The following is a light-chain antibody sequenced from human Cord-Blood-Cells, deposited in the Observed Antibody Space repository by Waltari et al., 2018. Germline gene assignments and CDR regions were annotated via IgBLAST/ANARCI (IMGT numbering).Light chain of an antibody. CDR1: SSDVGSYNL. Sequence: QSALTQSASVSGSPGQSITISCTGTSSDVGSYNLVSWYQQHPSKAPKLMIYEGSKRPSGVSKRFAGSKSGNTASLTISGLQAEDEADYYCCSYAGSSTWVFGGGTKLTVL. CDR3: CSYAGSSTWV. J-gene: IGLJ3*02. CDR2: EGS. V-gene: IGLV2-23*01.